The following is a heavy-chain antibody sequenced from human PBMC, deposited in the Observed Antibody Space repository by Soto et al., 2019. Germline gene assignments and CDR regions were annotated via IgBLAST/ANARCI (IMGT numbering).Heavy chain of an antibody. CDR1: GDSVSSTSAA. V-gene: IGHV6-1*01. CDR2: TYYRSKWYN. CDR3: ARGGYQNYDILTGYPQAAFDI. J-gene: IGHJ3*02. Sequence: SQTLSLTCAISGDSVSSTSAAWNWIRQSPSRGLEWLGRTYYRSKWYNDYAVSVKSRITINPDTSKNQFSLQLNSVTPEDTAVYYCARGGYQNYDILTGYPQAAFDIWGQGTMVTVSS. D-gene: IGHD3-9*01.